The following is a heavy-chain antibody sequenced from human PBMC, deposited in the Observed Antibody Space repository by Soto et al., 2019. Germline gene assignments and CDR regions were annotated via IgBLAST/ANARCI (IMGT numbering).Heavy chain of an antibody. CDR3: ARGSARRRYYYYYYGMDV. J-gene: IGHJ6*01. Sequence: QVQLVESGGGVVQPGRSLRLSCAASGFTFSSYAMHWVRQAPGKGLEWVAVISYDGSNKYYADSVKGRFTISRDNSKNTLYLQMNSLRAEDTAEYYCARGSARRRYYYYYYGMDVW. CDR2: ISYDGSNK. CDR1: GFTFSSYA. V-gene: IGHV3-30-3*01.